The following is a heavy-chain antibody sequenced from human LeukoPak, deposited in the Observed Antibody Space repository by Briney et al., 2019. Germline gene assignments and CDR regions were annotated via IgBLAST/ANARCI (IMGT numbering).Heavy chain of an antibody. J-gene: IGHJ5*02. D-gene: IGHD2-2*01. CDR3: VRSECGTSCYRNWFDP. V-gene: IGHV5-51*01. CDR2: IYPGDSDT. Sequence: GESLKISCKGSGYSFTSYWIGWVRQMPGKGLEWMGIIYPGDSDTRYSPSFQGQVTISADKSISTAYLQWSSLKASDTAMYYCVRSECGTSCYRNWFDPWGQGTLVTVSS. CDR1: GYSFTSYW.